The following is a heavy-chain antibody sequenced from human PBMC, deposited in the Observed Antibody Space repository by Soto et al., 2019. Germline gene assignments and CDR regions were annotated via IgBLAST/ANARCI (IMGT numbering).Heavy chain of an antibody. CDR1: GFTFSSYA. D-gene: IGHD6-19*01. V-gene: IGHV3-23*01. J-gene: IGHJ4*02. CDR3: AKEIVGGSSGWYSGGVDY. Sequence: EVQLLESGGGLVQPGGSLRLSCAASGFTFSSYAMSWVRQAPGKGLEWVSAISGSGGRTYYADSVKGRFTISRDSSRNTLYLEMNSRRAEDTAVYYCAKEIVGGSSGWYSGGVDYWGQGTLVTVSS. CDR2: ISGSGGRT.